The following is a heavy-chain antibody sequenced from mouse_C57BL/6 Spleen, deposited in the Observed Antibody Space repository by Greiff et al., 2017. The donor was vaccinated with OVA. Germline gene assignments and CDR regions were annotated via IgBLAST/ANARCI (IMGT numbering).Heavy chain of an antibody. CDR2: IDPSDSYT. CDR3: ARRGSSPYYAMDY. Sequence: QVQLQQPGAELVKPGASVKLSCKASGYTFTSYWMQWVKQRPGQGLAWIGEIDPSDSYTNYNQKFKGKATLTVDTSSSTAYMQLSSLTSEDSAVYYCARRGSSPYYAMDYWGQGTSVTVSS. J-gene: IGHJ4*01. D-gene: IGHD1-1*01. V-gene: IGHV1-50*01. CDR1: GYTFTSYW.